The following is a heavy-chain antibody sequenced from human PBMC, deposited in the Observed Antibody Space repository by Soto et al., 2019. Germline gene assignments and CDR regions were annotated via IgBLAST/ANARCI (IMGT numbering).Heavy chain of an antibody. CDR3: ARAPDS. Sequence: QLQLQESGPGLVKPSETLSLTCTVSGDSISSNSFYWGWIRQPPGKGLEWIGSMYYSGSTYYNPSLKSRVTISVDTSKSQFSLKLSSVTAADTAMYYCARAPDSWGQGTLVTVSS. CDR2: MYYSGST. CDR1: GDSISSNSFY. V-gene: IGHV4-39*01. J-gene: IGHJ4*02.